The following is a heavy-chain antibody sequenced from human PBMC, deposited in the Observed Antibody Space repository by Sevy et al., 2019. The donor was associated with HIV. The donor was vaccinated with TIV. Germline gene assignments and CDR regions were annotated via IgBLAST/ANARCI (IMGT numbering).Heavy chain of an antibody. CDR1: GFTFSSYG. D-gene: IGHD5-12*01. Sequence: GGSLRLSCAASGFTFSSYGMHWVRQAPGKGLEWVAVIWYDGSNKYYADSVKGRITISRDNSKLTLYLQMNSLRGEDTAVYYCASEHSGYDPCLDYWGQGTLVTVSS. V-gene: IGHV3-33*08. J-gene: IGHJ4*02. CDR3: ASEHSGYDPCLDY. CDR2: IWYDGSNK.